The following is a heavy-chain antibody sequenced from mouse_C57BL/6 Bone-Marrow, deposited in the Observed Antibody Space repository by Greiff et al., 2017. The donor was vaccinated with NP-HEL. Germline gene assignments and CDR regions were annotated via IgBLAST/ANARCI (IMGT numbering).Heavy chain of an antibody. J-gene: IGHJ4*01. CDR1: GYTFTSYG. CDR3: ERRDITTVVAHYSAMAY. V-gene: IGHV1-81*01. Sequence: QVHVKQSGAELARPGASVKLSCKASGYTFTSYGISWVKQRTGQGLEWIGVIYPRSGNTYYNEKFKGKATLTADKSSSTAYMQLRSLTSEDSAVSFCERRDITTVVAHYSAMAYWGQGTLVTVSS. D-gene: IGHD1-1*01. CDR2: IYPRSGNT.